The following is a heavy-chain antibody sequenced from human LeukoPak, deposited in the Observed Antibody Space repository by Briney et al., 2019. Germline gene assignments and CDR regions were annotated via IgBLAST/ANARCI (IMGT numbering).Heavy chain of an antibody. V-gene: IGHV3-30*01. CDR3: ARGGYYDSSGFRIDH. D-gene: IGHD3-22*01. J-gene: IGHJ4*02. Sequence: SVKGRFTISRDNSKNTLYVQMNSLRAEDTAVYYCARGGYYDSSGFRIDHWGQGTLVTVSS.